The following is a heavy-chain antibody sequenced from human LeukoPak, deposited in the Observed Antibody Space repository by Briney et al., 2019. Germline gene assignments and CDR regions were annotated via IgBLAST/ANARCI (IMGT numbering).Heavy chain of an antibody. CDR3: ARRVLGGHYHYGMDV. Sequence: SETLSLTCTVSGGSISSSSYYWGWIRQPPGKGLEWIGSIYYSGSTYYNPSLKSRVTISVDTSKNQFSLKLSSVTAADTAVYYCARRVLGGHYHYGMDVWGQGTTVTVSS. D-gene: IGHD3-16*01. CDR2: IYYSGST. CDR1: GGSISSSSYY. J-gene: IGHJ6*02. V-gene: IGHV4-39*01.